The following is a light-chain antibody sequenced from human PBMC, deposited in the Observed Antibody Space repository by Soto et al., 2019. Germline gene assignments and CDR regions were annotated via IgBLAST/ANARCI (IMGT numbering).Light chain of an antibody. J-gene: IGKJ5*01. CDR1: QSVSSSY. CDR3: QQYGSSPPIT. V-gene: IGKV3-20*01. Sequence: EIVLTQSPATLSLSPGERATLSCRASQSVSSSYLNWYQQKPGHAPRHLIYGASSRATGIPHRFSGSGSGTDFTLTISRLEPEDFAVYYCQQYGSSPPITFGQGTRLEIK. CDR2: GAS.